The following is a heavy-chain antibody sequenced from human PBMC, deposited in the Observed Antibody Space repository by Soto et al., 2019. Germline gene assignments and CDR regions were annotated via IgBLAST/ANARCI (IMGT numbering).Heavy chain of an antibody. J-gene: IGHJ4*02. Sequence: GGSLRLSCEASGFTFTSYAMHWVRQAPGKGLEWVAVISYDGINEYYADSVKGRFTISRDNSKNTLFLQMSSLRVEDTAVYYCARDRLRLGELSLIGYFDYWGQGTLVTSPQ. CDR2: ISYDGINE. CDR3: ARDRLRLGELSLIGYFDY. V-gene: IGHV3-30*15. D-gene: IGHD3-16*02. CDR1: GFTFTSYA.